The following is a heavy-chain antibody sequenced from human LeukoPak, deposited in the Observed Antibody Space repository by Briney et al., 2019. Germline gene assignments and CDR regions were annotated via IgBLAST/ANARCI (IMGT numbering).Heavy chain of an antibody. D-gene: IGHD1-1*01. CDR2: IRYDGSNK. J-gene: IGHJ3*02. CDR3: ETDKQRTLRVRAFDI. V-gene: IGHV3-30*02. Sequence: PGGSLRLSCAASGFTFSSYGMHWVRQAPGKGLEWVAFIRYDGSNKYYADSVKGRLTISRDNSKNTPYLQMNSLRAEDTAVYYCETDKQRTLRVRAFDIWGQGTMVTVSS. CDR1: GFTFSSYG.